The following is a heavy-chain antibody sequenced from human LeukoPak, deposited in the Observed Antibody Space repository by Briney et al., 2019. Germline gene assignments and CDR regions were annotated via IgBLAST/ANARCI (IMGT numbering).Heavy chain of an antibody. Sequence: PGGSLRLSCAASGFTFSSYSMNWVRQAPGKGLEWVSGISWNSGSIGYADSVKGRFTISRDNAKNSLYLQMNSLRAEDMALYYCAKDTGSGSYHYFDYWGQGTLVTVSS. V-gene: IGHV3-9*03. CDR3: AKDTGSGSYHYFDY. D-gene: IGHD1-26*01. CDR1: GFTFSSYS. J-gene: IGHJ4*02. CDR2: ISWNSGSI.